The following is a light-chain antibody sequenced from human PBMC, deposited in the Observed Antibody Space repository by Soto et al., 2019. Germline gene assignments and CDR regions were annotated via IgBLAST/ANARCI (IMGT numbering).Light chain of an antibody. V-gene: IGKV1-5*03. CDR3: QQYKSYWT. J-gene: IGKJ1*01. Sequence: DIQMTQSPSTLSASVGDRVTITCRASQSVSSWLAWYQQKPGKAPKLLIYKASSLESGVPSRFSGSGSGTEFTLTISSLQPDDFATYYCQQYKSYWTFGQGT. CDR2: KAS. CDR1: QSVSSW.